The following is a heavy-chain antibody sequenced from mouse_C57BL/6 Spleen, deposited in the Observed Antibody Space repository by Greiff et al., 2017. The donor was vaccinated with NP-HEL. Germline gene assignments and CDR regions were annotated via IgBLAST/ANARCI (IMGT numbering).Heavy chain of an antibody. CDR1: GYTFTSYW. Sequence: QVQLKQPGAELVRPGSSVKLSCKASGYTFTSYWMDWVKQRPGQGLEWIGNIYPSDSETHYNQKFKDKATLTVDKSSSTAYMQLSSLTSEDSAVYYCARWSGTGYFDYWGQGTTRTVSA. CDR3: ARWSGTGYFDY. J-gene: IGHJ2*01. V-gene: IGHV1-61*01. D-gene: IGHD4-1*01. CDR2: IYPSDSET.